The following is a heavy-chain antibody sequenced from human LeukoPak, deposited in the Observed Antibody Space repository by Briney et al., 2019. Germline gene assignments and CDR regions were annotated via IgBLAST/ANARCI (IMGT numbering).Heavy chain of an antibody. V-gene: IGHV3-11*04. D-gene: IGHD3-22*01. J-gene: IGHJ4*02. CDR1: GFTFSDYY. CDR3: ARARPSYYYDSSGPDDY. Sequence: KPGGSLRLSCAASGFTFSDYYMSWIRQAPGKGLEWVSYISSSGSTIYYADSVKGRFTISRDNAKNSLYLQMNSLRAEDTAVYYCARARPSYYYDSSGPDDYWGQGTLVTVSS. CDR2: ISSSGSTI.